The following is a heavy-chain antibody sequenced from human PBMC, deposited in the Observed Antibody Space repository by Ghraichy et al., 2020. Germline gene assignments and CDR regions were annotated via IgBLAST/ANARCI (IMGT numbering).Heavy chain of an antibody. J-gene: IGHJ4*02. CDR3: AKERDPFRGVIMGVDY. V-gene: IGHV3-23*01. Sequence: GGSLRLSCAASGFTFSSYAMSWVRQAPGKGLEWVSSISGSGGSTYYADSVKGRFTISRDNSKNTLYLQMNSLRAEDTAVYYCAKERDPFRGVIMGVDYWGPGTLVTVSS. CDR1: GFTFSSYA. CDR2: ISGSGGST. D-gene: IGHD3-10*01.